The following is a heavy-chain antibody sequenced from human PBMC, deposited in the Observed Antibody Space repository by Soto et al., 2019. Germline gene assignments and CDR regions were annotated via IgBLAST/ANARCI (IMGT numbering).Heavy chain of an antibody. CDR2: IYYSGST. CDR1: GGSISSYY. D-gene: IGHD3-22*01. CDR3: ARDSMGGGYYDS. Sequence: QVQLQESGPGLVKPSETLSLTCTVSGGSISSYYWSWIRQPPGKGLEWIGYIYYSGSTNYNPSLKSRVTISVDTSKNRFSLKLSSVTAADTAVYYCARDSMGGGYYDSWGQGTLVTVSS. V-gene: IGHV4-59*01. J-gene: IGHJ4*02.